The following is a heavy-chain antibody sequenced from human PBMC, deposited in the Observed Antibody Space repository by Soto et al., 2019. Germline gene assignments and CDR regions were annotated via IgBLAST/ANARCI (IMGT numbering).Heavy chain of an antibody. CDR2: IYYSGST. J-gene: IGHJ6*02. D-gene: IGHD3-10*01. CDR3: ARFGESYYYYYGMDV. V-gene: IGHV4-59*01. CDR1: GCSISSYY. Sequence: SETLSLTCTVSGCSISSYYWSWIRQPPGKGLEWIGYIYYSGSTNYNPSLKSRVTISVDTSKNQFSLKLSSVTAADTAVYYCARFGESYYYYYGMDVWGQGTTVTVS.